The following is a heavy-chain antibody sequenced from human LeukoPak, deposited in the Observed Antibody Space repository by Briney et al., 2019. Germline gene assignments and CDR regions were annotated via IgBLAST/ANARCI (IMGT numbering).Heavy chain of an antibody. J-gene: IGHJ4*02. V-gene: IGHV3-74*01. D-gene: IGHD6-6*01. CDR1: GFTFSSYW. CDR3: VGSSSSRDY. CDR2: INSDGSST. Sequence: QTGGSLRLSCAASGFTFSSYWMHWVRQAPGKGLVWVSHINSDGSSTNYADSVKGRFTISRDNAKNTLYLQMNTLRAEDTAVYYCVGSSSSRDYWGQGTLVTDSS.